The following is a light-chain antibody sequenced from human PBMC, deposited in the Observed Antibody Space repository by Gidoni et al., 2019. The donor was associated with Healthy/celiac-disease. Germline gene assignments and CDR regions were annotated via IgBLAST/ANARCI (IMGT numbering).Light chain of an antibody. V-gene: IGKV1-5*03. CDR2: KAS. Sequence: DIQMTQSPSTLSASVGDRVTITCRARQSISSWLAWYQQKPGKAPKLLIYKASSLESGVPSRFSGSGSGTECTLAISSLQPDDFATYYCQQYNSYPWTFGQXTKVEIK. J-gene: IGKJ1*01. CDR1: QSISSW. CDR3: QQYNSYPWT.